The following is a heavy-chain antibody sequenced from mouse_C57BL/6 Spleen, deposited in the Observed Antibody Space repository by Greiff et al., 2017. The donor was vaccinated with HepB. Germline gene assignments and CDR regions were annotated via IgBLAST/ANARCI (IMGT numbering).Heavy chain of an antibody. CDR2: INPNNGGT. V-gene: IGHV1-22*01. CDR1: GYTFTDYN. J-gene: IGHJ4*01. CDR3: AEGPPYYYTMDY. Sequence: EVQLQQSGPELVKPGASVKMSCKASGYTFTDYNMHWVKQSHGKSLEWIGYINPNNGGTSYNQKFKGKATLTVNKSSSTAYMELRSLTSEDSAVYYCAEGPPYYYTMDYWGQGTSVTVSS.